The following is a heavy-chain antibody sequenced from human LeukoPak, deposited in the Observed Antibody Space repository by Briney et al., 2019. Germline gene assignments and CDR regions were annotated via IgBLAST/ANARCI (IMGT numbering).Heavy chain of an antibody. D-gene: IGHD1-26*01. CDR1: GFIFSNYE. Sequence: PGGSLRLSCAASGFIFSNYEMNWVRQAPGKGLEWISYISNSGRSIYYAGSVKGRFTISRDNAKNSLYLQMNSLRAEDTAVYYCVSSGSYPYYYYYYMDVWGKGTTVTVSS. CDR2: ISNSGRSI. V-gene: IGHV3-48*03. J-gene: IGHJ6*03. CDR3: VSSGSYPYYYYYYMDV.